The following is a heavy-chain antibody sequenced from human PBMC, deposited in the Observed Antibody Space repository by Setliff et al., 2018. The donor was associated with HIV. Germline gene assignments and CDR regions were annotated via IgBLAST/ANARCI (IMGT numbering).Heavy chain of an antibody. D-gene: IGHD6-19*01. J-gene: IGHJ3*02. Sequence: VASVKVSCKASGYTFTDYYIHWVRQAPGQGLEWMGWINTHSGYTNYAQNVQGRVTVTMDTSTSTAYMELSSLRSEDTAVYYCARDGQRGQAGGWLADPDAFDIWGQGTMVTVSS. CDR3: ARDGQRGQAGGWLADPDAFDI. CDR2: INTHSGYT. V-gene: IGHV1-2*02. CDR1: GYTFTDYY.